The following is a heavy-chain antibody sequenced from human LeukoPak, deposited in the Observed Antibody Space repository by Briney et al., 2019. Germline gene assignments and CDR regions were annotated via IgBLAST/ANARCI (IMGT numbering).Heavy chain of an antibody. CDR3: AREGGPRGYSYGFWADI. CDR1: GYTFTSYG. V-gene: IGHV1-18*01. D-gene: IGHD5-18*01. Sequence: ASVKVSCKASGYTFTSYGISWVRQAPGQGLEWMGWISAYNGNTNYAQKFQGRVTITADKSTSTAYMELSSLRSEDTAVYYCAREGGPRGYSYGFWADIWGQGTMVTVSS. CDR2: ISAYNGNT. J-gene: IGHJ3*02.